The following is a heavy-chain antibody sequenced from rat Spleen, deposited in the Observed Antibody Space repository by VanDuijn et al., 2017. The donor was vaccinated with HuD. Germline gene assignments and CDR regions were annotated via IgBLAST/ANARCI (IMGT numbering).Heavy chain of an antibody. CDR1: GFTFSSYW. CDR3: ERNNYSGDVGWFAY. J-gene: IGHJ3*01. CDR2: ISTGGGNT. Sequence: EVQLVETGGGLVQPGRSLKLSCVASGFTFSSYWMYWIRQAPGKGLEWVSSISTGGGNTYYRDSVKGRFTISRDNAKSTLYRQMDSLRSEDTATYYCERNNYSGDVGWFAYWGQGTLVTVSS. D-gene: IGHD1-1*01. V-gene: IGHV5-58*01.